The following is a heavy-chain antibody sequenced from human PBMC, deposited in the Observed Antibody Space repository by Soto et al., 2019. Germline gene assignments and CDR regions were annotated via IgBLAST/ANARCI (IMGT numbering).Heavy chain of an antibody. CDR2: IKQDGSEK. CDR1: GFTFSSYW. CDR3: ARSRVWFGELSGGGYYYGMDV. V-gene: IGHV3-7*05. D-gene: IGHD3-10*01. J-gene: IGHJ6*02. Sequence: EVQLVESGGGLVQPGGSLRLSCAASGFTFSSYWMSWVRQAPGKGLEWVANIKQDGSEKYYVDSVKGRFTISRDNAKNSLYLQMNSLRAEDTAVYYCARSRVWFGELSGGGYYYGMDVWGQGTTVTVSS.